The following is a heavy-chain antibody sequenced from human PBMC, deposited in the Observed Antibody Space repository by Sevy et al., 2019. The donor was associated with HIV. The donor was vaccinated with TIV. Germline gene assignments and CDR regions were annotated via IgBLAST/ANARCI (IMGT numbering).Heavy chain of an antibody. D-gene: IGHD1-26*01. J-gene: IGHJ5*02. V-gene: IGHV4-59*12. CDR1: GGSISSYY. CDR2: IYYSVST. CDR3: ARNGKVDWFDP. Sequence: SETLSLTCTVSGGSISSYYWSWIRQPPGKGLEWVGYIYYSVSTNYNPSLKSRVTISVDTSKNQFSLKLSSVTAADTAVYYCARNGKVDWFDPWGEGTLVTVSS.